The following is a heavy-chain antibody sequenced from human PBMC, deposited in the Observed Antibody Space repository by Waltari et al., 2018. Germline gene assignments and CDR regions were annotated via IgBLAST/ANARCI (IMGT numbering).Heavy chain of an antibody. J-gene: IGHJ3*02. CDR3: ARDHSYYDFWSGYYYDAFDI. D-gene: IGHD3-3*01. CDR2: IYHSGST. Sequence: GPGLVKPSETLSLTCAVSGYSISSGYYWGWIRQPPGKGLEWIGSIYHSGSTYYNPSLKSRVTISVDTSKNQFSLKLSSVTAADTAVYYCARDHSYYDFWSGYYYDAFDIWGQGTMVTVSS. V-gene: IGHV4-38-2*02. CDR1: GYSISSGYY.